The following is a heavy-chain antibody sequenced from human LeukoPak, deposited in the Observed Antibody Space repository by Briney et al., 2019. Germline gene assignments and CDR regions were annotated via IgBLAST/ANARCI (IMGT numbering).Heavy chain of an antibody. CDR3: ARAPSEIGGYYPEYFRH. J-gene: IGHJ1*01. V-gene: IGHV3-74*01. D-gene: IGHD3-22*01. CDR2: IKSDGST. CDR1: GFTLRRYW. Sequence: GGSLTLSCAASGFTLRRYWLHWVRQAPGKGLVWVSCIKSDGSTNYADSVKGRFTISRDNAKNTLSLQMNSLRAEDTGVYYCARAPSEIGGYYPEYFRHWGQGTLVTVSS.